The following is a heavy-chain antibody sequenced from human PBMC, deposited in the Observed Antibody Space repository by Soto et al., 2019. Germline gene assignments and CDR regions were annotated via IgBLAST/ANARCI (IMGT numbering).Heavy chain of an antibody. D-gene: IGHD3-10*01. V-gene: IGHV1-18*01. Sequence: ASVKVSCKASGYTFPNYGISWVRQTLGQGLEWMGWISAYNDNTNYAQKFQGRVTLTTDTSTKTAYMELRSLTSNDTAVYYCAREGYYYWSLSYSPPRYCCMDVWGQGTTVTLSS. CDR1: GYTFPNYG. J-gene: IGHJ6*02. CDR3: AREGYYYWSLSYSPPRYCCMDV. CDR2: ISAYNDNT.